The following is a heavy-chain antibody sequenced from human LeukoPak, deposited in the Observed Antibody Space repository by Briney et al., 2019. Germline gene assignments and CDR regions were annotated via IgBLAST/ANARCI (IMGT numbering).Heavy chain of an antibody. D-gene: IGHD2-15*01. CDR1: GFTFSSYW. CDR3: ARVGSRRGSGGSCYKY. V-gene: IGHV3-7*01. CDR2: IKQDGSEK. Sequence: PGGSLRLSCAPSGFTFSSYWMSWVRQAPGNGLEWVANIKQDGSEKYYVDSVKGRFTIARDNAKSSLYLQMNSMRAEDTAVYYCARVGSRRGSGGSCYKYWGQGTLVTVSS. J-gene: IGHJ4*02.